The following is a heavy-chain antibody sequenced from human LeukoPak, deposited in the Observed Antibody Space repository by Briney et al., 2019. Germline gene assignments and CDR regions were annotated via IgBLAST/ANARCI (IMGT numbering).Heavy chain of an antibody. CDR2: IYYSGST. CDR1: GGSISSSSYY. CDR3: ARGAAIFGVVIPNVIDY. Sequence: SETLSLTCTVSGGSISSSSYYWGWIRQPPGKGLEWIGSIYYSGSTYYNPSLKSRVAISVDTSKNQFSLKLSSVTAADTAVYYCARGAAIFGVVIPNVIDYWGQGTLVTVSS. J-gene: IGHJ4*02. V-gene: IGHV4-39*07. D-gene: IGHD3-3*01.